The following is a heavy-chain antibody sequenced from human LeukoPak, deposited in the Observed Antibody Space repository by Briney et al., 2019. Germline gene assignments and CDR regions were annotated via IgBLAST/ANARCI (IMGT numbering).Heavy chain of an antibody. V-gene: IGHV3-7*01. D-gene: IGHD5-18*01. CDR2: IKQDGSEK. J-gene: IGHJ4*02. CDR1: GFTISPYW. CDR3: ARENTAVPGGDC. Sequence: GGSLRLSCAASGFTISPYWMSWVRQAPGKGLEWVADIKQDGSEKYYVDSVKGRFAISRDNAKNSVYLQMNGLRAEDTAVYYCARENTAVPGGDCWGQGTLVTVSS.